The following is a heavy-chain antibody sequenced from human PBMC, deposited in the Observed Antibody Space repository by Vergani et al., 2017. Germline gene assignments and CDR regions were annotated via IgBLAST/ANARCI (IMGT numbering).Heavy chain of an antibody. CDR2: ISYDGSNK. CDR3: AKGYFDMVRGVLDY. CDR1: GFTFSSYA. J-gene: IGHJ4*02. V-gene: IGHV3-30-3*01. D-gene: IGHD3-10*01. Sequence: QVQLVESGGGVVQPGRSLRLSCAASGFTFSSYAMHWVRQAPGKGLEWVAVISYDGSNKYYADSVKGRFTISRDNSKNTLYLQMNSLRAEDTAVYYCAKGYFDMVRGVLDYWGQGTLVTVSS.